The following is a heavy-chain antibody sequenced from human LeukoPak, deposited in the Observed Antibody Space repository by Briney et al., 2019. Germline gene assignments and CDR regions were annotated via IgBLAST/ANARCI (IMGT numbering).Heavy chain of an antibody. CDR3: ARGYYYGSGTYLSPYFDY. J-gene: IGHJ4*02. CDR1: GFTFSNYW. Sequence: PGGSLGFSCAASGFTFSNYWMSWVRQAPGKGLEWVANMKQDGSEKYYVDSVKGRVTISRDNAKNSLYLQMHSLRAEDTALYYCARGYYYGSGTYLSPYFDYWGQGTLVTVSS. CDR2: MKQDGSEK. V-gene: IGHV3-7*01. D-gene: IGHD3-10*01.